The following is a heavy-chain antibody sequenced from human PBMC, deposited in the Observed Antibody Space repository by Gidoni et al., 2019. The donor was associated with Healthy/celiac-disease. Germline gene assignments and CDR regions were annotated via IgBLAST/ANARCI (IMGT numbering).Heavy chain of an antibody. Sequence: QVQLQESGPGLVKPSQTLSLTCTVSGGSISSGGYYWSWIRQHPGKGLEWIGYIYYSGSTYYNPSLKSRVTISVDTSKNQFSLKLSSVTAADTAVYYCARVVAAAGRRDWFDPWGQGTLVTVSS. D-gene: IGHD6-13*01. CDR2: IYYSGST. CDR1: GGSISSGGYY. J-gene: IGHJ5*02. CDR3: ARVVAAAGRRDWFDP. V-gene: IGHV4-31*03.